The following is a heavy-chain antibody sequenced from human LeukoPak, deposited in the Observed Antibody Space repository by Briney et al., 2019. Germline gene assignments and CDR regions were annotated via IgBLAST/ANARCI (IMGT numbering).Heavy chain of an antibody. CDR2: IYHSGST. Sequence: PSETLSLICTVSGGSISSSSYYWGWIRQPPGKGLEWIGSIYHSGSTYYNPSLKSRVTISVDTSKNQFSLKLSSVTAADTAVYYCARLRGRAPPYYYGSGSYTNRLIYYYYMDVWGKGTTVTISS. CDR1: GGSISSSSYY. J-gene: IGHJ6*03. D-gene: IGHD3-10*01. CDR3: ARLRGRAPPYYYGSGSYTNRLIYYYYMDV. V-gene: IGHV4-39*07.